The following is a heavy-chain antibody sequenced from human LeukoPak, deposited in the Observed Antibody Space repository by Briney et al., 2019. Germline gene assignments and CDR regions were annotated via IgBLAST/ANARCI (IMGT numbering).Heavy chain of an antibody. CDR3: AREVISAAIGGYYYHGMDV. CDR1: GFSVSSNH. V-gene: IGHV3-53*01. J-gene: IGHJ6*02. Sequence: GAALRLSCAASGFSVSSNHMNWVRQAPGKGLEWVSVIYSGGTTYYADSVKGRFTISRDTSKNTLYLQMNSLRAEDTAVYYCAREVISAAIGGYYYHGMDVWGQGTTVTVSS. D-gene: IGHD2-2*01. CDR2: IYSGGTT.